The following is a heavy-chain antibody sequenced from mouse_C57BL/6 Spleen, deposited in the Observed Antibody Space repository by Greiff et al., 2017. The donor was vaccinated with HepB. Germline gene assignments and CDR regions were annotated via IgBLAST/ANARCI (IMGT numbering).Heavy chain of an antibody. J-gene: IGHJ2*01. CDR3: TYDGYTGVY. D-gene: IGHD2-3*01. CDR2: IDPENGDT. V-gene: IGHV14-4*01. CDR1: GFNIKDDY. Sequence: EVQLQQSGAELVRPGASVKLSCTASGFNIKDDYMHWVKQRPEQGLEWIGWIDPENGDTEYASKFQGKATITADTSSNTAYLQLSSLTSEDTAVYYCTYDGYTGVYWGQGTTLTVSS.